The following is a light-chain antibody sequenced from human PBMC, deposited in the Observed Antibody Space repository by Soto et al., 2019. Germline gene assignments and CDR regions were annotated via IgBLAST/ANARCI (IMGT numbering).Light chain of an antibody. CDR2: GAS. CDR3: QQYNEWPPYT. Sequence: EIVMTQSPATLSVSPGERVTLSCWASQSVSSKLAWYQQKPGQAPRLLIYGASTRATGIPARFSGSGSGTEFTLTISSLQSEDFAVYYCQQYNEWPPYTFGQGTKLESK. V-gene: IGKV3-15*01. CDR1: QSVSSK. J-gene: IGKJ2*01.